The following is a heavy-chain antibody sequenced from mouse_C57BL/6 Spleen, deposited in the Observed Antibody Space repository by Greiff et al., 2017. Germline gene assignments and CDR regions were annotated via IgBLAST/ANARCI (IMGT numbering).Heavy chain of an antibody. Sequence: QVQLKQSGPELVKPGASVKISCKASGYAFSSSWMNWVKQRPGKGLEWIGRVSPGDGDTNYNGKFKGKAPLTADKSSSTAYMQLISLTAADSAVSFCARGTTVVATDYARDYWGQGTSVTVAS. CDR3: ARGTTVVATDYARDY. J-gene: IGHJ4*01. CDR2: VSPGDGDT. D-gene: IGHD1-1*01. V-gene: IGHV1-82*01. CDR1: GYAFSSSW.